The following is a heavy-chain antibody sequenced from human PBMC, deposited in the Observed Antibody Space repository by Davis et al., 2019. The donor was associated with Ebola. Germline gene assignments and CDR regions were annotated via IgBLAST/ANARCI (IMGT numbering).Heavy chain of an antibody. D-gene: IGHD1-26*01. Sequence: GESLKISCAASGFTFSSYWMSWVRQAPGKGLEWVSSISSSSSYIYYADSVKGRFTISRDNAKNSLYLQMNSLRAEDTAVYYCAKDPFSGSYFFDYWGQGTLVTVSS. CDR1: GFTFSSYW. CDR3: AKDPFSGSYFFDY. J-gene: IGHJ4*02. CDR2: ISSSSSYI. V-gene: IGHV3-21*01.